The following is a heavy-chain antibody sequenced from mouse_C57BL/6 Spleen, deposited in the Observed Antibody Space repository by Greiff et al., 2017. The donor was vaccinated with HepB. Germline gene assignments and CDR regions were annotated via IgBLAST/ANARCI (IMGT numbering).Heavy chain of an antibody. J-gene: IGHJ3*01. CDR1: GFTFSSYA. CDR2: ISDGGSYT. CDR3: ARGGAAWFAY. V-gene: IGHV5-4*03. Sequence: EVKVVESGGGLVKPGGSLKLSCAASGFTFSSYAMSWVRQTPEKRLEWVATISDGGSYTYYPDNVKGRFTISRDNAKNNLYLQMSHLKSEDTAMYYCARGGAAWFAYWGQGTLVTVSA.